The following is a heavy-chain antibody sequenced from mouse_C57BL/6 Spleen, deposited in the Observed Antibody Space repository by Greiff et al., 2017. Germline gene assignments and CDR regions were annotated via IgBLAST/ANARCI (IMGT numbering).Heavy chain of an antibody. V-gene: IGHV1-78*01. CDR2: IYPRDGST. J-gene: IGHJ2*01. CDR3: ARDGPYYYGSSYYFDY. D-gene: IGHD1-1*01. CDR1: GYTFTDHT. Sequence: VQLQQSDAELVKPGASVKISCKVSGYTFTDHTIHWMKQRPEQGLEWIGYIYPRDGSTKYNEKFKGKATLTADKSSSTAYMQLNSLTSEDSAVYFCARDGPYYYGSSYYFDYWGQGTTLTVSS.